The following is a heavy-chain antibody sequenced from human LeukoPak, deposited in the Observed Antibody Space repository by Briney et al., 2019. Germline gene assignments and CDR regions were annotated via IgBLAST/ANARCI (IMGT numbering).Heavy chain of an antibody. CDR3: ARVDYCSTTSCSMVWAYFDY. Sequence: SETLSLTCAVYGGSFSDYSWSWIRQPPGKGLEWIGEINPSGGTNHNPSLMSRVSISVDSSKNQFSLKLNSVTAADTAVYYCARVDYCSTTSCSMVWAYFDYWGQGTLVTVSS. J-gene: IGHJ4*02. CDR1: GGSFSDYS. D-gene: IGHD2-2*01. V-gene: IGHV4-34*01. CDR2: INPSGGT.